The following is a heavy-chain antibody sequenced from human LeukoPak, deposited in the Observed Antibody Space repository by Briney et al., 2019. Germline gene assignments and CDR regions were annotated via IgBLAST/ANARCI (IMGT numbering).Heavy chain of an antibody. CDR1: GYTFTSYG. J-gene: IGHJ6*03. V-gene: IGHV1-46*01. D-gene: IGHD3-22*01. CDR3: ARDWTGDSSGYYYFGVDYYYYYMDV. CDR2: INPSGGST. Sequence: ASVKVSCKASGYTFTSYGISWVRQAPGQGLEWMGIINPSGGSTSYAQKFQGRVTMTRDTSTSTVYMELSSLRSEDTAVYYCARDWTGDSSGYYYFGVDYYYYYMDVWGKGTTVTISS.